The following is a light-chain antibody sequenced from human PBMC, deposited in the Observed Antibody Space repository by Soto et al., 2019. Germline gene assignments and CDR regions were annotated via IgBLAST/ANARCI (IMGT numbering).Light chain of an antibody. V-gene: IGKV3-11*01. CDR2: DVS. CDR3: QQRSNWPRK. Sequence: VVLTQSPASLCSSPRPSPTLSCRASQNISSYLIWYQQKPGQAPRLLIYDVSNRATGIPARFSGSGSGTDFTLTISSLEPEDFAVYYCQQRSNWPRKFGQGTKVAIK. CDR1: QNISSY. J-gene: IGKJ1*01.